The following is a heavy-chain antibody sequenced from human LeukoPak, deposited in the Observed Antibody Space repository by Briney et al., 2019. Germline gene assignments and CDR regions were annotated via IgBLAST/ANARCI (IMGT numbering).Heavy chain of an antibody. V-gene: IGHV4-30-4*01. J-gene: IGHJ4*02. D-gene: IGHD3-22*01. CDR2: IYYSGST. Sequence: SETLSLTCTVSGDSISSGDSYWSWIRQPPGKGLDWIVSIYYSGSTYYNPSLKSRLTISVDTSKNQFSLKLTSVTAADTAVYYCARAGQYYSDSAGYFPDHWGQGTLVTVSS. CDR1: GDSISSGDSY. CDR3: ARAGQYYSDSAGYFPDH.